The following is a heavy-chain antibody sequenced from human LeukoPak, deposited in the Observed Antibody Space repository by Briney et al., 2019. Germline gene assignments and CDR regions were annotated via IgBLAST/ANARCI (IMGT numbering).Heavy chain of an antibody. D-gene: IGHD2-8*01. J-gene: IGHJ4*02. CDR3: AKAPHCPNDVCRYFDY. CDR2: ISASGGGT. V-gene: IGHV3-23*01. Sequence: GGSLGLSCSASGFTFSSYAMSWGRQAPGKGLEWVSAISASGGGTYYADSVKSRFTISRDNSRSTVFLQMSSLRAEDTAVYYCAKAPHCPNDVCRYFDYWGQGILVTVSS. CDR1: GFTFSSYA.